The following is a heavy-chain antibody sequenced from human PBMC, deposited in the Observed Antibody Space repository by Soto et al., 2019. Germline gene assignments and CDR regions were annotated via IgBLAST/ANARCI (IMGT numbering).Heavy chain of an antibody. J-gene: IGHJ4*02. Sequence: QVQLRQWGAGLVKPSETLSLTCAVYGGSFNGYYWNWIRQPPGKGLEWIGEINHSGSTKYNPSRKSRVSISVDTAKNQFSLRLSSVTAADTAVYYCASQRPTVTTFDYWGQGTLVTVSS. CDR1: GGSFNGYY. CDR2: INHSGST. D-gene: IGHD4-17*01. CDR3: ASQRPTVTTFDY. V-gene: IGHV4-34*01.